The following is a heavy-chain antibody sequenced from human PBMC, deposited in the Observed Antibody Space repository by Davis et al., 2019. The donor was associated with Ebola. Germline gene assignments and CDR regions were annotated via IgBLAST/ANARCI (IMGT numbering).Heavy chain of an antibody. J-gene: IGHJ4*02. CDR2: IRSKANSYAT. CDR1: GFTFSGSA. D-gene: IGHD5-18*01. CDR3: AKEGELWPTYYFDY. V-gene: IGHV3-73*01. Sequence: GGSLRLSCAASGFTFSGSAMHWVRQASGKGLEWVGRIRSKANSYATAYAASVKGRFTISRDNSKNTLYLQMNSLRAEDTAVYYCAKEGELWPTYYFDYWGQGTLVTVSS.